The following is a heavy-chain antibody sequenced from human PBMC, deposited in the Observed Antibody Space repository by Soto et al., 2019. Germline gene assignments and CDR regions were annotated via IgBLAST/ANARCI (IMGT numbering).Heavy chain of an antibody. CDR3: ARDGPLITARSWFDP. D-gene: IGHD3-10*01. J-gene: IGHJ5*02. V-gene: IGHV1-18*04. Sequence: ASVKVSCKASGYTFTIYGVSWVRQAPGQGLEWMGWISAYNGDKKYAEKFQGRVAMTTETSTSVAYMELRSLTADDTAVYYCARDGPLITARSWFDPWGQGTQVTVSS. CDR1: GYTFTIYG. CDR2: ISAYNGDK.